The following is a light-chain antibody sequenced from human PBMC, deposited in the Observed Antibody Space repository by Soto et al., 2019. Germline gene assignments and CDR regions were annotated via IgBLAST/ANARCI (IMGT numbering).Light chain of an antibody. V-gene: IGKV1-12*01. CDR1: RVIGDR. CDR2: TAS. J-gene: IGKJ1*01. Sequence: DIQMTQSPSSLSAVVGDRVTITCRASRVIGDRLAWFQQKPGKAPQFLIQTASNLQSGVPSRFGGSGSGTEFILSINSLQPEDIATYYCLQVSSFPRTFGQGTKVDIK. CDR3: LQVSSFPRT.